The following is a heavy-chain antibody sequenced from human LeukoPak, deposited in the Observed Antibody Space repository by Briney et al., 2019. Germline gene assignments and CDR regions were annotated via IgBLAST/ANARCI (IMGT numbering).Heavy chain of an antibody. CDR1: GYSISSGYY. D-gene: IGHD3-10*01. CDR3: ASSGNYYGSGSYYNSILHFDY. Sequence: SETLSLTCTVSGYSISSGYYWGWIRQPPGKGLEWIGGIYHSGSTYYNPSLKSRVTISVDTSKNQFSLKLSSVTAADTAVYYCASSGNYYGSGSYYNSILHFDYWGQGTLVTVSS. V-gene: IGHV4-38-2*02. CDR2: IYHSGST. J-gene: IGHJ4*02.